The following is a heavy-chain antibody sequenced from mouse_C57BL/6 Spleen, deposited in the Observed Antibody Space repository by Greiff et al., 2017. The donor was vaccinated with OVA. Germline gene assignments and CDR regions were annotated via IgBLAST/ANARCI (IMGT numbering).Heavy chain of an antibody. J-gene: IGHJ4*01. V-gene: IGHV1-82*01. CDR3: ARSPYYYAMDY. CDR2: IYPGDGDT. CDR1: GYAFSSSW. Sequence: VQLQQSGPELVKPGASVKISCKASGYAFSSSWMNWVKQRPGKGLEWIGRIYPGDGDTNYNGKFKGKATLTADKYSSTAYMQLSSLTSEDSAVYFCARSPYYYAMDYWGQGTSVTVSS.